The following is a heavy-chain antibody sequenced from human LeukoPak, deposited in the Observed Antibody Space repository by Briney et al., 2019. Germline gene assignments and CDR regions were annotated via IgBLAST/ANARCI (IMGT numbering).Heavy chain of an antibody. CDR1: GFTFSGSA. J-gene: IGHJ4*02. CDR3: ARDRGSSPFDY. V-gene: IGHV3-33*08. CDR2: IWHDGSNK. D-gene: IGHD6-6*01. Sequence: GGSLRLSCAASGFTFSGSAMHWVRQAPGKGLEWVAVIWHDGSNKLYADSVKGRFTISRDNSKNTLYLQMNSLRADDTAVYYCARDRGSSPFDYWGQGTLVTVSS.